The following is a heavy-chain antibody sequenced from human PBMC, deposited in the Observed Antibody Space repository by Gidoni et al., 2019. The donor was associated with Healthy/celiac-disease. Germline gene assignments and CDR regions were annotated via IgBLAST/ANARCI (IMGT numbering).Heavy chain of an antibody. CDR3: ARVGCCYKLLGYCSSTSCSNMDV. CDR1: GFTFSSDS. V-gene: IGHV3-21*01. D-gene: IGHD2-2*01. J-gene: IGHJ6*02. Sequence: GESGGGLVKPGGSLRLSCAASGFTFSSDSINWVRQAPGKGLEWVSSISSSSSYIYYADSVKGRFTISRDNAKTSLYLQMNSLRAEDTAVYYCARVGCCYKLLGYCSSTSCSNMDVWGQGTTVTVSS. CDR2: ISSSSSYI.